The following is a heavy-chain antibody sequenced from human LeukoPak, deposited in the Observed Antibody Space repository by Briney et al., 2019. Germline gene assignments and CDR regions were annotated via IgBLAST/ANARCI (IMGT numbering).Heavy chain of an antibody. J-gene: IGHJ4*02. CDR1: GFTFSSYG. CDR3: ARDMDYYDSSGYADY. Sequence: GGSLRLSCAASGFTFSSYGMHWVRQAPGKGLEWVAVIWYDGSNKYYADSVKGRFTISRDNSKNTLYLQMNSLRAEDAAVYYCARDMDYYDSSGYADYWGQGTLVTVSS. CDR2: IWYDGSNK. V-gene: IGHV3-33*01. D-gene: IGHD3-22*01.